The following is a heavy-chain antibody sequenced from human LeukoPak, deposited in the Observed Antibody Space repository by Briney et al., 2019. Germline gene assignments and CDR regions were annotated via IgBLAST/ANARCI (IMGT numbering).Heavy chain of an antibody. Sequence: ASVKVSCKASGYTFTSYGISWVRRAPGQGLEWMGWISAYNGNTNYAQKLQGRVTMTTDTSTSTAYMELRSLRSDDTAVYYCARARGSSGWYFWYYMDVWGKGTTVTISS. J-gene: IGHJ6*03. CDR1: GYTFTSYG. CDR3: ARARGSSGWYFWYYMDV. CDR2: ISAYNGNT. D-gene: IGHD6-19*01. V-gene: IGHV1-18*01.